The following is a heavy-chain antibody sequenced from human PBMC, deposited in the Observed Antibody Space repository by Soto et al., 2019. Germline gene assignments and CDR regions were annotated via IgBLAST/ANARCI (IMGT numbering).Heavy chain of an antibody. J-gene: IGHJ6*02. V-gene: IGHV4-34*01. CDR2: INHSGST. D-gene: IGHD3-10*01. CDR3: AGGPVTMVRVPSPYYYYYGMDV. CDR1: GGSFSGYY. Sequence: SETLSLTCAVYGGSFSGYYWSWIRQPPGKGLEWIGEINHSGSTNYNPSLKSRVTISVDTSKNQFSLKLSSVTAADTAVYYCAGGPVTMVRVPSPYYYYYGMDVWGQGTTVTVSS.